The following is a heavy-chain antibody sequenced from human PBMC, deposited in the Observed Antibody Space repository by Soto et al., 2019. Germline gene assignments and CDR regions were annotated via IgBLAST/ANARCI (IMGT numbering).Heavy chain of an antibody. CDR2: INPNSGGT. J-gene: IGHJ6*02. D-gene: IGHD1-7*01. CDR1: GYPFTDYY. CDR3: ARALGPLGNSGNNYGLDV. V-gene: IGHV1-2*02. Sequence: GASVKVSCKASGYPFTDYYIHWVRQAPGQGLDWLGWINPNSGGTDYAQNLQGRVTITRDTSIMTAYLEVTSLTSDDTAIYYCARALGPLGNSGNNYGLDVWGQGTTVTVSS.